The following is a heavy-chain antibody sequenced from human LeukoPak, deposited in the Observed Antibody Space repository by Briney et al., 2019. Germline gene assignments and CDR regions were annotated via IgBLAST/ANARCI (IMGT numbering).Heavy chain of an antibody. J-gene: IGHJ6*02. CDR3: TRVQVGVVAATQDYFYYGMDV. D-gene: IGHD2-15*01. CDR1: GFTFGDYA. Sequence: GGSLRLSCTASGFTFGDYAMSWVRLAPGKGLEWVGFFGSKAYGGTTEYAASVKGRFTISRDDSKNIAYLQMNSLETEDTAVHYCTRVQVGVVAATQDYFYYGMDVWGQGTTVTVSS. CDR2: FGSKAYGGTT. V-gene: IGHV3-49*04.